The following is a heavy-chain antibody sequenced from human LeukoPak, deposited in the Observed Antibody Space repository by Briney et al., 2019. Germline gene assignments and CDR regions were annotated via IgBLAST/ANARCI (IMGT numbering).Heavy chain of an antibody. J-gene: IGHJ4*02. CDR3: TKGVLGRTQSVSAGLDY. CDR2: ISYDGSNE. Sequence: GGSLRFSCAASRFAFSDYGMHWVRQAPGKGLEWVAVISYDGSNEYYADSVKGRFTISRDNSKNTLYLQMNSLRPEDTAAYYCTKGVLGRTQSVSAGLDYWGQGTLVTVSS. D-gene: IGHD7-27*01. CDR1: RFAFSDYG. V-gene: IGHV3-30*18.